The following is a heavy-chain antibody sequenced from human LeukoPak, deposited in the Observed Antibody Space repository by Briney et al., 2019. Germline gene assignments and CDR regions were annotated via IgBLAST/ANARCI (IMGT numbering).Heavy chain of an antibody. Sequence: GESLNISCKGSGYNFTTYWIGWVRQMPGKGLEWMGIIYPGDSDTRYSPSFQGQVTVSADKSISTAYLQWSSLKASDTAIYYCARPRGRNVYNLDYWGQGTLVTVSS. CDR3: ARPRGRNVYNLDY. J-gene: IGHJ4*02. D-gene: IGHD5-24*01. CDR1: GYNFTTYW. CDR2: IYPGDSDT. V-gene: IGHV5-51*01.